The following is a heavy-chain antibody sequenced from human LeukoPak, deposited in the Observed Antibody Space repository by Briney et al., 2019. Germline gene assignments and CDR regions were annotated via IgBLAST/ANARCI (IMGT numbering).Heavy chain of an antibody. Sequence: SETLSLTCTVSGGSISSSSYYWGWIRQPPGKGLEWIGSIYYSGSTYYNPSLKSRVTISVDTSRNQFSLKLSSVTAADTAVYYCARNKITWFPDAFDIWGQGTMVTVSS. V-gene: IGHV4-39*01. CDR2: IYYSGST. D-gene: IGHD3-22*01. CDR1: GGSISSSSYY. CDR3: ARNKITWFPDAFDI. J-gene: IGHJ3*02.